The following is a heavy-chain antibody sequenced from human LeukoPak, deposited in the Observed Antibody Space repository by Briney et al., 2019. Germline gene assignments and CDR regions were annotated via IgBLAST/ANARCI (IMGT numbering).Heavy chain of an antibody. CDR3: AMGVVSSGSYYKGGWAFDI. V-gene: IGHV1-24*01. D-gene: IGHD3-10*01. Sequence: ASVKVSCKVSGYTLTELSMHRVRQAPGKGLEWMGGFDPEDGETIYAQKFQGRVTMTEDTSTDTAYMELSSLRSEDTAVYYCAMGVVSSGSYYKGGWAFDIWGQGTMVTVSS. CDR1: GYTLTELS. CDR2: FDPEDGET. J-gene: IGHJ3*02.